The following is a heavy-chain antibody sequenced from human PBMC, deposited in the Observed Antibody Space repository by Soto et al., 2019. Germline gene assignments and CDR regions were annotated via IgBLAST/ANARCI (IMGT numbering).Heavy chain of an antibody. CDR1: GCTFSSYG. Sequence: VGSLRLSCSASGCTFSSYGMHWVRQAPGKWLEWVAVISYDGSNKYYADSVKGRFTISRDNSKNTLYLQMNSLRAEDTAVYYCAKGSDSSGYPRGYYYGMDVWGQGTTVTVS. CDR2: ISYDGSNK. V-gene: IGHV3-30*18. D-gene: IGHD3-22*01. CDR3: AKGSDSSGYPRGYYYGMDV. J-gene: IGHJ6*02.